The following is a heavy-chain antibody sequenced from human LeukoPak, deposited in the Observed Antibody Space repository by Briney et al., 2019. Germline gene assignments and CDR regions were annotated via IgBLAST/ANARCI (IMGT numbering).Heavy chain of an antibody. D-gene: IGHD2-15*01. V-gene: IGHV3-23*01. CDR2: ISGSGGST. Sequence: GGSLRLSCTASGFTFSNYAMGWVRQAPGKGLEWVSAISGSGGSTYYADSVKGRFTISRDNSKNTLYLQMNSLRAEDTAVYYCAKVCSGGSCYGTYYYYGMDVWGQGTTVTVSS. CDR1: GFTFSNYA. J-gene: IGHJ6*02. CDR3: AKVCSGGSCYGTYYYYGMDV.